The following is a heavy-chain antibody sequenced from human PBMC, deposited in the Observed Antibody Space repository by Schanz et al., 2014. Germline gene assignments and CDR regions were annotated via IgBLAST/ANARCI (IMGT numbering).Heavy chain of an antibody. CDR3: ARGLIAAAGGAFDY. V-gene: IGHV3-23*01. CDR2: INTGVNT. J-gene: IGHJ4*02. CDR1: GFTFGDYA. D-gene: IGHD6-13*01. Sequence: EVQLLESGGGLVQPGGSLRLSCAASGFTFGDYAMTWVRQAPGEGMEWVSAINTGVNTYYADSVRGRFTMSRDNSKNTLDLRMNSLEAGDAAVYYSARGLIAAAGGAFDYWGQGTLVAVSA.